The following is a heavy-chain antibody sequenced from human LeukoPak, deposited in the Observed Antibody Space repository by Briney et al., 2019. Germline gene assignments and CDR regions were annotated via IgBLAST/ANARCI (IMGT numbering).Heavy chain of an antibody. V-gene: IGHV6-1*01. CDR3: ARRLTQYDCFDP. D-gene: IGHD2-2*01. CDR1: GDSVSSNSVT. Sequence: SQTLSLTCALSGDSVSSNSVTWHWIRQSPSRGLGWLGRTYYRSTWYNDYAVSVRGRITVNPDTSKNQFSLHLNSVTPEDTAVYYCARRLTQYDCFDPWGQGILVTVSS. CDR2: TYYRSTWYN. J-gene: IGHJ5*02.